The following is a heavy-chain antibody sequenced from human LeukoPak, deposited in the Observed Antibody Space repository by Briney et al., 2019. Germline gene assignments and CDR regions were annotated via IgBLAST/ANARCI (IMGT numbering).Heavy chain of an antibody. J-gene: IGHJ6*02. CDR1: GDSISSSSSY. D-gene: IGHD3-22*01. CDR3: VRHYYDSTGFDRSYYYYGMDV. CDR2: IYYSGGP. V-gene: IGHV4-39*01. Sequence: SETLSLTCTVSGDSISSSSSYWGWVRQPPGKGLEWIGSIYYSGGPYYSPSLRSRVTMSADTSKNQFSLKLSSVTAADTAVYYCVRHYYDSTGFDRSYYYYGMDVWGHGTVVTVSS.